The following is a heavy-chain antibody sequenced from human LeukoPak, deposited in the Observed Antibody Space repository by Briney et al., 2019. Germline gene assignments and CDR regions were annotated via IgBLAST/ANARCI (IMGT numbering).Heavy chain of an antibody. CDR3: AKEIIPALSVYFDL. CDR2: IGARGIHT. D-gene: IGHD2-2*01. V-gene: IGHV3-23*01. J-gene: IGHJ2*01. CDR1: GFTFSSYA. Sequence: GGSLRLSCASSGFTFSSYAMSWVRQAPGKGLEWVSVIGARGIHTYYADSVKGRFTISRDNSKNTVYLQMNSLRAEDTAVYYCAKEIIPALSVYFDLWGRGTRVTVSS.